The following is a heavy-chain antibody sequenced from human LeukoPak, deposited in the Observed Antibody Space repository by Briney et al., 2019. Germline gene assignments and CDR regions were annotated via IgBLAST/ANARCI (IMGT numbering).Heavy chain of an antibody. Sequence: WASLKVSCKASGGTFSSYAISWVRQAPGQGLEWMGGIIPIFGTANYAQKFQGRVTITADESTSTAYMELSSLRSEDTAVYYCAEAGPDAFDIWGQGTMVTVSS. V-gene: IGHV1-69*13. CDR3: AEAGPDAFDI. J-gene: IGHJ3*02. CDR1: GGTFSSYA. CDR2: IIPIFGTA. D-gene: IGHD6-13*01.